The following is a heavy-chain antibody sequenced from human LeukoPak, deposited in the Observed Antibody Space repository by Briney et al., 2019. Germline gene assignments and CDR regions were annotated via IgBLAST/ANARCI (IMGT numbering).Heavy chain of an antibody. Sequence: RPGGSLRLSCAASGCTFSSDAMNWVRQAPGKGLEWVSAISGSGGSTDYADSVKGRFTISRDNSKNTLYLQVNSLRAEDTAAYYCAKSEGSSSARRFDYWGQGTLATVSS. V-gene: IGHV3-23*01. J-gene: IGHJ4*02. CDR3: AKSEGSSSARRFDY. CDR1: GCTFSSDA. CDR2: ISGSGGST. D-gene: IGHD6-19*01.